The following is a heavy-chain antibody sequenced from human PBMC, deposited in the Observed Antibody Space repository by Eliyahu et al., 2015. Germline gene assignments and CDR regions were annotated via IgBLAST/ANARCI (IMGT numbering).Heavy chain of an antibody. Sequence: QVQLQESGPGLVKPSETLSLTCXVSGGSISSYYWSWIRQPPGKGLEWIGYIYYSGSTNYNPSLKSRVTISVDTSKNQFSLKLSSVTAADTAVYYCARHMGYSGYDSFDYYYYGMDVWGQGTTVTVSS. V-gene: IGHV4-59*08. CDR1: GGSISSYY. D-gene: IGHD5-12*01. CDR2: IYYSGST. CDR3: ARHMGYSGYDSFDYYYYGMDV. J-gene: IGHJ6*02.